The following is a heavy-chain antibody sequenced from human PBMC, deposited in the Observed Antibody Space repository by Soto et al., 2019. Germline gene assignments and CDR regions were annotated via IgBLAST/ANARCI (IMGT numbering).Heavy chain of an antibody. Sequence: XGSLRLSCAAAGFTFSSYSMNWVRQAPGKGLEWVSYISSSSRSIYYADSVRGRFTISRDNVKNPLYLQMNSLRDEDTAVYYCARIAVHHGVDYWGQGTLVTVSS. V-gene: IGHV3-48*02. D-gene: IGHD6-19*01. J-gene: IGHJ4*02. CDR1: GFTFSSYS. CDR2: ISSSSRSI. CDR3: ARIAVHHGVDY.